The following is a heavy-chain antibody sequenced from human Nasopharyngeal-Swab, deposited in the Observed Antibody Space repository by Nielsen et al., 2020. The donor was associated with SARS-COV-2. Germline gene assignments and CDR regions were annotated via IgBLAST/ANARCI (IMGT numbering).Heavy chain of an antibody. V-gene: IGHV3-7*02. Sequence: VRQMPGKGLEWVANIKQDGSEKYYVDSVKGRFTISRDNAKNSLYLQVNSLRAEDTAVYYCARVSRYYDILTGYYAEDGMDVWGQGTTVTVSS. CDR2: IKQDGSEK. CDR3: ARVSRYYDILTGYYAEDGMDV. J-gene: IGHJ6*02. D-gene: IGHD3-9*01.